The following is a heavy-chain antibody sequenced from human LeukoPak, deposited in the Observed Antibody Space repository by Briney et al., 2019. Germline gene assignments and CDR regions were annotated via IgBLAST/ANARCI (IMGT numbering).Heavy chain of an antibody. CDR1: GFTFSTYS. V-gene: IGHV3-7*01. CDR3: TRVGVGGY. CDR2: ISPDGRDK. Sequence: PGGSLRLSCAASGFTFSTYSMNWVRQAPGKGLEWVANISPDGRDKYYVDSVKGRFTISRDNAKDSLFLQMNSLRAEDTAMYFCTRVGVGGYWGQGTLVTVSS. D-gene: IGHD3-16*01. J-gene: IGHJ4*02.